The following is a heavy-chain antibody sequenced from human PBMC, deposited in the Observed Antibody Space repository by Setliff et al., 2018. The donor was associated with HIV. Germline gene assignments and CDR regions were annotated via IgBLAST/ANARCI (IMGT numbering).Heavy chain of an antibody. CDR2: IYHTGST. Sequence: SETLSLTCTVSGGSINSTSYYWGWIRQPPGNGLEWIGSIYHTGSTYYKPSLKSRVTISVDTSKNQFSLRLTSVTAADTAVYYCARGPTSFIVGATAYESRYYDYWGQGTLVTVSS. J-gene: IGHJ4*02. CDR3: ARGPTSFIVGATAYESRYYDY. CDR1: GGSINSTSYY. D-gene: IGHD1-26*01. V-gene: IGHV4-39*07.